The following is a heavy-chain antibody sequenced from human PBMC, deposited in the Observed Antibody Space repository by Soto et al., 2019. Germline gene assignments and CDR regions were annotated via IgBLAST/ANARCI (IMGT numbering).Heavy chain of an antibody. CDR3: ARFNSLLWFGDPMVGGMDV. V-gene: IGHV3-11*01. CDR1: GFTFSDYY. Sequence: KTGGSLRLSCAASGFTFSDYYMSWIRQAPGKGLEWVSYISSSGSTIYYADSVKGRFTISRDNAKNSLYLQMNSLRAEDTAVYYCARFNSLLWFGDPMVGGMDVWGQGTTVTVSS. D-gene: IGHD3-10*01. J-gene: IGHJ6*02. CDR2: ISSSGSTI.